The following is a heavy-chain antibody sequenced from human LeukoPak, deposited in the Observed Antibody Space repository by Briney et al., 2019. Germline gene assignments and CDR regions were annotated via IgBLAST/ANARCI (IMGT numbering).Heavy chain of an antibody. CDR2: IYSGGST. CDR3: ARRREPAAAFDY. Sequence: GGSLRLSCAASGFTVSSNYMSWVRQAPGKGLEWVSVIYSGGSTYYADSVKGRFTISRDNSKNTPYLQMNSLRAEDPAVYYCARRREPAAAFDYWGQGTLVTVSS. J-gene: IGHJ4*02. CDR1: GFTVSSNY. D-gene: IGHD2-2*01. V-gene: IGHV3-53*01.